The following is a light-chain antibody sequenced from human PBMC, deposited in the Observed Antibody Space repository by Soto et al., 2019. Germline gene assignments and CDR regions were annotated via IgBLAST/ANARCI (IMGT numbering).Light chain of an antibody. Sequence: IQMTQSPSSLSPSVGDRVTITCRASRSISDWLAWHQQKPGKAPELLIFDASNLKSGVSSRFSGSGSGTEFTLTISRLQPDDVATYYCLQYSSHSWTFGQGTKVDIK. CDR1: RSISDW. CDR3: LQYSSHSWT. V-gene: IGKV1-5*01. CDR2: DAS. J-gene: IGKJ1*01.